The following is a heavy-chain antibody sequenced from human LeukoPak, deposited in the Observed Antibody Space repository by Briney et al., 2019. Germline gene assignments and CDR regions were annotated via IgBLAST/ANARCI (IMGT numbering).Heavy chain of an antibody. J-gene: IGHJ4*02. CDR1: RLTFSGYW. Sequence: GGSLRLSCVVSRLTFSGYWMRWVRQAPGKGLEWVAAINKDGSEKRYVDSVEGRFTISRDNARNSVYLQMTSLGAEDTAVYYCATYTQHFGAPGGADYWGLGALVTVSS. CDR2: INKDGSEK. D-gene: IGHD2-8*02. CDR3: ATYTQHFGAPGGADY. V-gene: IGHV3-7*03.